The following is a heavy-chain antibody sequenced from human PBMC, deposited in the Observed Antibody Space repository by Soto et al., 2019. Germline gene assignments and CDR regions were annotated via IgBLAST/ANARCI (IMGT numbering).Heavy chain of an antibody. Sequence: EVQLLESGEGLVQPGGSLRLSCAASGFTFSSYAMSWVRQAPGKGLEWVSVISGSGGSTYYADSVKGRFTISRDNSKNTLYLQMNSLRAEDTAVYYCVSRSSGWYFDYWGQGTLVTVSS. V-gene: IGHV3-23*01. CDR3: VSRSSGWYFDY. D-gene: IGHD6-19*01. CDR2: ISGSGGST. J-gene: IGHJ4*02. CDR1: GFTFSSYA.